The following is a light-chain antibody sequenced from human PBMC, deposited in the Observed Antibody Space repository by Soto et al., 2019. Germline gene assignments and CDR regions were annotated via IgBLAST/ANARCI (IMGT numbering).Light chain of an antibody. V-gene: IGKV1-13*02. J-gene: IGKJ4*01. Sequence: GDRVTITCRASQGMSSALAWYQQKPGKAPKLLIYDASSLEIGVPSRFSGSGSGTDFNLTISSLQPEDFATYYCQPFTIYPLTFGGGTKVEIK. CDR1: QGMSSA. CDR3: QPFTIYPLT. CDR2: DAS.